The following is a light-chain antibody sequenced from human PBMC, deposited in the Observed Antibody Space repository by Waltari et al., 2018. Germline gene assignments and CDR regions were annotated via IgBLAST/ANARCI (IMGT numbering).Light chain of an antibody. CDR1: TSNVGKNH. Sequence: QSVLTQAPSVSGTLGQSVAISCSGATSNVGKNHAYWYQQLPGTAPKLLIYRNSQRPSGVPDRFSASKSDTSASLTISGLRSEDEADYYCITWDDSLGGYYVFGTGTTVTVL. V-gene: IGLV1-47*01. CDR3: ITWDDSLGGYYV. J-gene: IGLJ1*01. CDR2: RNS.